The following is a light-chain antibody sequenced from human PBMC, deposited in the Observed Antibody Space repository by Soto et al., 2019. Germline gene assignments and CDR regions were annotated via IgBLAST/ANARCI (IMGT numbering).Light chain of an antibody. J-gene: IGKJ1*01. Sequence: DIVVTQPPDSRAVALGESATINCKSSQSVLYNSTNKNYLAWYQQTPGQPPELLIYGASTRESVVPDRFSGSGSGTDFTLTMSSLQAEDVSVYYCQQYHNRPRAIGQGNKVELK. CDR2: GAS. V-gene: IGKV4-1*01. CDR3: QQYHNRPRA. CDR1: QSVLYNSTNKNY.